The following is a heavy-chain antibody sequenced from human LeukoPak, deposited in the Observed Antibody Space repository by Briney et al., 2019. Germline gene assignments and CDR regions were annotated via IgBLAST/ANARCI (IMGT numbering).Heavy chain of an antibody. CDR2: IWYDGSNK. CDR3: AKDFSYYDSSGYYDY. CDR1: GFTFSSYG. V-gene: IGHV3-33*06. Sequence: PGGSLRLSCAASGFTFSSYGMHWVRQAPGKGLEWVAVIWYDGSNKYYADSVKGRFTISRDNSENTLYLQMNSLRAEDTAVYYCAKDFSYYDSSGYYDYWGQGTLVTVSS. D-gene: IGHD3-22*01. J-gene: IGHJ4*02.